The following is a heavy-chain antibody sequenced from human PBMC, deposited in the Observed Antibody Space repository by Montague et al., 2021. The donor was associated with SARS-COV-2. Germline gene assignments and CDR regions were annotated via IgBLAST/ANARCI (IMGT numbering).Heavy chain of an antibody. CDR1: GGSISSSSYY. Sequence: SETLSLTCTVPGGSISSSSYYWGWIRQPPGKGLEWIGSIYCSGSTYYNPSLKSRVTISVDTSKNQFSLKLSSVTAADTAVYYCARDQGYNWNYYYYYGMDVWGQGTTVTVSS. CDR2: IYCSGST. V-gene: IGHV4-39*07. D-gene: IGHD1-20*01. CDR3: ARDQGYNWNYYYYYGMDV. J-gene: IGHJ6*02.